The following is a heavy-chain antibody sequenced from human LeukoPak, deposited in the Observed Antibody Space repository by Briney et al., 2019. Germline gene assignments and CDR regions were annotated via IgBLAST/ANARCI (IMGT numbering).Heavy chain of an antibody. CDR1: GFTFSTYW. V-gene: IGHV3-7*03. Sequence: PGGSLRLSCAGSGFTFSTYWMSWVRQAPGKGLEWVGNINQDGSEKNFVDSVKGRFTISRDNSKNTLYLQMSGLRADDTAVYYCAKDGTPSDYWGQGTRVTVSS. J-gene: IGHJ4*02. D-gene: IGHD2-15*01. CDR3: AKDGTPSDY. CDR2: INQDGSEK.